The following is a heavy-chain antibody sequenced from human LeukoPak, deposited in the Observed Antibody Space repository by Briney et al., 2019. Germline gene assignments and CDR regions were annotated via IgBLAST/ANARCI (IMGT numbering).Heavy chain of an antibody. Sequence: PGGSLRLSCAASGFTFSSYAMSWVRQAPGKGLEWVSVISGSGGSTYYADSVKGRFTISRDSSKNTLYLQMNSLRAEDTAMYYCARDWGLNYFDYWGQGTLVTVSS. D-gene: IGHD2-21*01. CDR1: GFTFSSYA. CDR3: ARDWGLNYFDY. V-gene: IGHV3-23*01. CDR2: ISGSGGST. J-gene: IGHJ4*02.